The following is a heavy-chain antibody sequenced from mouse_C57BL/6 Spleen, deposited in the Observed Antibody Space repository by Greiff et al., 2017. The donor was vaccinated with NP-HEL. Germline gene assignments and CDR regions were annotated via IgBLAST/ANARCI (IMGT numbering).Heavy chain of an antibody. CDR3: ARNPLLRYAMDY. Sequence: QVQLQQSGAELVRPGSSVKLSCKASGYTFTSYWMDWVKQRPGQGLEWIGNIYPSDSETHYNQKFKDKATLTVDKSSSTAYMQLSSLTSEDSAVYYCARNPLLRYAMDYWGQGTSVTVSS. CDR1: GYTFTSYW. CDR2: IYPSDSET. J-gene: IGHJ4*01. V-gene: IGHV1-61*01. D-gene: IGHD1-2*01.